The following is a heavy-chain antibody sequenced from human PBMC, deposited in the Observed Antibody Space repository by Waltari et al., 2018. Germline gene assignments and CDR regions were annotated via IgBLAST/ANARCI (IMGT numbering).Heavy chain of an antibody. CDR1: GGSISRYY. CDR3: ARGYYDLWSGAYAEYYGMDV. D-gene: IGHD3-3*01. J-gene: IGHJ6*02. V-gene: IGHV4-59*01. Sequence: QVQLQESGPGLVKPSETLSLTCTVSGGSISRYYWSWIRQPPGKGLEWIGYIYYSGSTNYNPALKGQVPISVDTSKNQFSLKLSSVTAADTAVYYCARGYYDLWSGAYAEYYGMDVWGQGTTVTVSS. CDR2: IYYSGST.